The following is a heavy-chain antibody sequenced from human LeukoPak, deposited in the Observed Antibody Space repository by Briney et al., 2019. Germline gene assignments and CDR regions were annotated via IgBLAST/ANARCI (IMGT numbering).Heavy chain of an antibody. CDR1: GYTFSNFG. CDR2: ISGNNDNP. V-gene: IGHV1-18*01. D-gene: IGHD2-2*01. CDR3: ARDGTSTDDY. Sequence: ASVKVSCKTSGYTFSNFGINWVRQAPGQGLEWMAWISGNNDNPNYGQKFQGRFTVTTDSSTSTAYMELRNLRSDDTAVYNCARDGTSTDDYWGQGTLVTVSS. J-gene: IGHJ4*02.